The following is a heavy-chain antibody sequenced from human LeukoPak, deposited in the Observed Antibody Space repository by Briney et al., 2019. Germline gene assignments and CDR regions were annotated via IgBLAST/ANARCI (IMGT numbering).Heavy chain of an antibody. Sequence: PSETLSFTCTVSGVSISSGGYYWSWIRQHPGKGLEWIGYIYYSGSTYYNPSLKSRVTISVDTSKNQFSLKLSSVTAADTAVYYCARGERYSYVLDAFDIWGQGTMVTVSS. V-gene: IGHV4-31*03. D-gene: IGHD5-18*01. J-gene: IGHJ3*02. CDR3: ARGERYSYVLDAFDI. CDR2: IYYSGST. CDR1: GVSISSGGYY.